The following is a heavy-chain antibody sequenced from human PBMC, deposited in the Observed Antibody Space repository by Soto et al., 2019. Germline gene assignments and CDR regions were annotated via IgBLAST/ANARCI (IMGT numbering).Heavy chain of an antibody. CDR1: GYTFTSYY. CDR2: INPSGGST. V-gene: IGHV1-46*01. D-gene: IGHD5-18*01. Sequence: ASVKVSCKASGYTFTSYYMHWVRQAPGQGLEWMGIINPSGGSTSYAQKFQGRVTMTRDTSTSTVYMELGSLRSEDTAVYYCARAAAMVTVYYYYGMDVWGQGTTVTVSS. CDR3: ARAAAMVTVYYYYGMDV. J-gene: IGHJ6*02.